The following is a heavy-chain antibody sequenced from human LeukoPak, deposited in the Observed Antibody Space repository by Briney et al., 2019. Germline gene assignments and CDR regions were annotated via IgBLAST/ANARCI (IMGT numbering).Heavy chain of an antibody. CDR1: GGSISSGDYY. CDR3: ARGPNYIWGSYQYFDY. Sequence: SETLSLTCTVSGGSISSGDYYWSWIRQPPGKGLEWIGYIYYTGSTSYNPSLKNRVIILVDTSKNQFSPKLSSVTAADTAVYYCARGPNYIWGSYQYFDYWGQGTLVTVSS. CDR2: IYYTGST. V-gene: IGHV4-30-4*01. D-gene: IGHD3-16*02. J-gene: IGHJ4*02.